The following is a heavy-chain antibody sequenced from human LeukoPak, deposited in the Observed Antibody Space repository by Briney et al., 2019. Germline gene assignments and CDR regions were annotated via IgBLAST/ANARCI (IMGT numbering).Heavy chain of an antibody. CDR3: ARGRASYYNYYMDV. V-gene: IGHV4-34*01. CDR2: INHSGST. CDR1: GGSFSGYY. J-gene: IGHJ6*03. Sequence: SETLSLTCAVYGGSFSGYYWSWIRQPPGKGLEWVGEINHSGSTNYNPSLKRRVTISVDTSKNQFSLKLSTVTAADTAVYYCARGRASYYNYYMDVWGKGTTVTVSS.